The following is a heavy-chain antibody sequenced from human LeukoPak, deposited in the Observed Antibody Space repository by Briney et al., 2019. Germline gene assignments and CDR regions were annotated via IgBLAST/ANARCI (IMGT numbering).Heavy chain of an antibody. J-gene: IGHJ6*03. Sequence: ASVKVSCKASGYTFTSYGISWVRQAPGQGLEWMGWISAYNGNTNYAQKFQGRVTMTRDTSISTAYMELSRLRSDDTAVYYCARAEKPNWGNYYYYCMDVWGKGTTVTVSS. D-gene: IGHD7-27*01. CDR1: GYTFTSYG. CDR3: ARAEKPNWGNYYYYCMDV. V-gene: IGHV1-18*01. CDR2: ISAYNGNT.